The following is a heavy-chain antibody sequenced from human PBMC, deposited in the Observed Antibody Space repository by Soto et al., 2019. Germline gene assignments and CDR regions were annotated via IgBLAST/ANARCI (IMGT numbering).Heavy chain of an antibody. Sequence: QVQLVQSGAEVKKPGASVKVSCKASGYTFTGYYMHWVRQAPGQGLEWMGWINPNSGGTNYAQKVQGWVTMTRDTSISTAYMELSRLRSDDTAVYYCVVGTYSSSSNNYYYGMDVWGQGTTVTVSS. CDR3: VVGTYSSSSNNYYYGMDV. V-gene: IGHV1-2*04. D-gene: IGHD6-6*01. CDR2: INPNSGGT. CDR1: GYTFTGYY. J-gene: IGHJ6*02.